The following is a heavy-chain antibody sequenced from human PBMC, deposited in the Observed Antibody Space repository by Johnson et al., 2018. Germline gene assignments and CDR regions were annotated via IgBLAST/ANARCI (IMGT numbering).Heavy chain of an antibody. J-gene: IGHJ1*01. CDR1: GFIFTGSA. CDR3: VSASGITYPYFQH. D-gene: IGHD3-10*01. CDR2: IKTRANNYAT. Sequence: VQLVQSGGGLVQPGGSXKLSCVASGFIFTGSAMDWVRQASGKGLEWVGLIKTRANNYATAYAASVKDRSTISRADSKNTAYLQMNSLKTEDTAVYYCVSASGITYPYFQHWGQGTLVTVS. V-gene: IGHV3-73*01.